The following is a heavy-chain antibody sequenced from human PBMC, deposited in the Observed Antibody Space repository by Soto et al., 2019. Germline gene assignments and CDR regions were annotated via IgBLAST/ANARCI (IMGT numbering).Heavy chain of an antibody. V-gene: IGHV3-64D*06. CDR3: VNVSGYCTGGSCSSYFAY. CDR1: GFTFSHHS. CDR2: ISGNGGNT. Sequence: PGGSLRLSCSVSGFTFSHHSLYWVRQAPGKGLRYVSTISGNGGNTHYAASVRGRFTISRDNSKNTVFLQMSGLGVADSAVYYCVNVSGYCTGGSCSSYFAYWGKGALVTVSS. J-gene: IGHJ4*02. D-gene: IGHD2-15*01.